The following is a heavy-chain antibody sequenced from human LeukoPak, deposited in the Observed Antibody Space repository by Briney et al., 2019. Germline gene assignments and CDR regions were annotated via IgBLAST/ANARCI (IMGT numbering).Heavy chain of an antibody. J-gene: IGHJ4*02. CDR1: GFTFSSYS. CDR2: ISTSSSYI. D-gene: IGHD3-10*01. Sequence: PGGSLRLSCAASGFTFSSYSMNWVRQAPGKGLEWVSSISTSSSYIKYADSVKGRFTISRDNSKNTLYLQMNSLRAEDTAVYYCAKGFGELFLYYFDYWGQGTLVTVSS. V-gene: IGHV3-21*04. CDR3: AKGFGELFLYYFDY.